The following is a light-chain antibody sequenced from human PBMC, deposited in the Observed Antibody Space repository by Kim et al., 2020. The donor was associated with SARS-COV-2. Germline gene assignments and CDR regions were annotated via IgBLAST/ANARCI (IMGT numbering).Light chain of an antibody. J-gene: IGLJ2*01. Sequence: ALGQTVRITCQGDSLRIYYATWYQQKPGQAPIVVIYGKNNRPSGIPDRFSGSSSGNTASLTITGTQAGDEADYYCNSRDNNDNVVFGGGTKVTVL. CDR2: GKN. CDR3: NSRDNNDNVV. V-gene: IGLV3-19*01. CDR1: SLRIYY.